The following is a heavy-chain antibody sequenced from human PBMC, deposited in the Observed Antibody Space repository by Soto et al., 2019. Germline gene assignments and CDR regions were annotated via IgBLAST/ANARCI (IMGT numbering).Heavy chain of an antibody. J-gene: IGHJ3*02. CDR2: IWYDGSNK. CDR1: GFTFSSYG. CDR3: ASENDWFAFDI. V-gene: IGHV3-33*01. D-gene: IGHD3-9*01. Sequence: GGSLRLSCAASGFTFSSYGMHWVRQAPGKGLEWVAVIWYDGSNKYYADSVKGRFTISRDNSKNTLYLQMNSLRAEDTAVYYCASENDWFAFDIWGQGTMVTVSS.